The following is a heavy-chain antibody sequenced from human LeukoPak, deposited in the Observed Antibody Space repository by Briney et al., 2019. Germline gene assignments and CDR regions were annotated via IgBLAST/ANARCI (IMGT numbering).Heavy chain of an antibody. CDR3: ARDHGAGANAGFDS. J-gene: IGHJ5*01. CDR2: ISSSSSTI. D-gene: IGHD2-8*01. CDR1: GFTFSSYS. V-gene: IGHV3-48*01. Sequence: GGSLRLSCAASGFTFSSYSMNWVRQAPGKGLEWVSYISSSSSTIYYADSVKGRFTISRDNAKNSLYLQMNSLRAEDTAVYYCARDHGAGANAGFDSWGQGTLVTVSS.